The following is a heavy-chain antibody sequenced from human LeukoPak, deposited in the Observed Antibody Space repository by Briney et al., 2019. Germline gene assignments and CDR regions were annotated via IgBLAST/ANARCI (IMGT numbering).Heavy chain of an antibody. D-gene: IGHD6-13*01. CDR1: GFTFSSYA. V-gene: IGHV3-30-3*01. Sequence: GGSLRLSCAASGFTFSSYAMHWVRQAPGKGLEWVAVISYDGSNKYYADSVKGRFTISRDNSKNTLYLQMNSLRAEDTAVYYCAREGKGPYSSSWYTNYYYYGMDVWGQGTTVTVSS. CDR3: AREGKGPYSSSWYTNYYYYGMDV. J-gene: IGHJ6*02. CDR2: ISYDGSNK.